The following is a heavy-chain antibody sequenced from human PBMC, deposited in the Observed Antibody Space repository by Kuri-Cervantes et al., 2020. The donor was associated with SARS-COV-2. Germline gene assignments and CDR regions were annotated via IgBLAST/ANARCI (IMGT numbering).Heavy chain of an antibody. D-gene: IGHD3-3*01. CDR2: VSSGGTSV. CDR1: GFSVSDYS. J-gene: IGHJ4*02. Sequence: LSLTCAGTGFSVSDYSMNGVRQAPGTGLEWVSSVSSGGTSVYYADSLEGRFTISRDNSQNTLYLQMNSLRAEDTSVYYCVAWYDFWSGYSRGRFDYWGQGTLVTVSS. CDR3: VAWYDFWSGYSRGRFDY. V-gene: IGHV3-21*01.